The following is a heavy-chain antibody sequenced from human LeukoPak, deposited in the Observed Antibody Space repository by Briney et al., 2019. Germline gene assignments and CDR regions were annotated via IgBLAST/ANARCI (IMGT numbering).Heavy chain of an antibody. CDR3: ARGPTISETGYFDY. CDR2: INHRGNI. Sequence: PSETLFLTCAVYGWSFSNYYWSWIRQTPGKGLEWIAEINHRGNINYNPSVKSRHTISLNNSTSQFAHEETELSAADTAVYYYARGPTISETGYFDYWSQGTLVTVSS. V-gene: IGHV4-34*01. CDR1: GWSFSNYY. J-gene: IGHJ4*03. D-gene: IGHD1-1*01.